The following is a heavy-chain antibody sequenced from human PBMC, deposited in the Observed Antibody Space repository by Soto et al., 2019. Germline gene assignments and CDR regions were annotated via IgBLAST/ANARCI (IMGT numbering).Heavy chain of an antibody. CDR1: GGTFSSYA. V-gene: IGHV1-69*12. J-gene: IGHJ4*02. D-gene: IGHD3-16*02. CDR3: ASGMITFGGVIGPADY. Sequence: QVQLVQSGAEVKKPGSSVKVSCKASGGTFSSYAISWVRQAPGQGLEWMGGIIPIFGTANYAQKFQGRVTITADESASTDYLELSSMGSEDTAVYYCASGMITFGGVIGPADYWGQGTLVTVSS. CDR2: IIPIFGTA.